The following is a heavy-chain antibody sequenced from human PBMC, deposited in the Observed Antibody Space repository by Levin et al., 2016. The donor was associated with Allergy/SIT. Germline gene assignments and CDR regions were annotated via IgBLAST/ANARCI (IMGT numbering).Heavy chain of an antibody. V-gene: IGHV3-21*01. D-gene: IGHD1/OR15-1a*01. CDR2: ITRSSRNI. J-gene: IGHJ5*02. CDR3: VKQRIQIPVWYPLFDP. CDR1: GFTFSSYS. Sequence: GGSLRLSCAASGFTFSSYSMNWVRQAPGKGLEWVSSITRSSRNIYYADSVKGRFTISRDDAKNSLYLQMNSLRAEDTGVYYCVKQRIQIPVWYPLFDPWGQGTLVTVSS.